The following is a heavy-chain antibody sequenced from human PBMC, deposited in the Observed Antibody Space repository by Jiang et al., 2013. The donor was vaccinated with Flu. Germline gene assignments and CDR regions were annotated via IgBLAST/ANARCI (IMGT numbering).Heavy chain of an antibody. CDR1: GFSFSNYG. Sequence: LVESGGGVVQPGRSLRLSCAASGFSFSNYGMHWVRQAPGKGLEWVAFIRYDGSNKYYADSVKGRFTISRDNSKNTLYLQMNSLRAEDTAVYYCAKDSVGYCSGGSCLSFDYWGQGTLVTVSS. D-gene: IGHD2-15*01. CDR3: AKDSVGYCSGGSCLSFDY. V-gene: IGHV3-30*02. J-gene: IGHJ4*02. CDR2: IRYDGSNK.